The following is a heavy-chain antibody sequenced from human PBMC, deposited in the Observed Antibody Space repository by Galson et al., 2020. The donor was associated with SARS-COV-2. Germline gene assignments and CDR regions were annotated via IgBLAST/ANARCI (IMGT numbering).Heavy chain of an antibody. V-gene: IGHV4-34*01. CDR3: ARAHQGVVPSPVLGLGPFYSYYYMDV. D-gene: IGHD3-16*01. Sequence: SETLSLTCAAYGGSFSGYSWTWIRQAPGKGLEWIGEINFGGDSKYSPSLSSRLTLSADTSRHQFSLKLTAVNAADTALYFCARAHQGVVPSPVLGLGPFYSYYYMDVWGRGTTVTVSS. CDR1: GGSFSGYS. J-gene: IGHJ6*03. CDR2: INFGGDS.